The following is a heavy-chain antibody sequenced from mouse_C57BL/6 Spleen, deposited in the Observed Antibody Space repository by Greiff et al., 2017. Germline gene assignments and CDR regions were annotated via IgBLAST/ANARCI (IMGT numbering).Heavy chain of an antibody. CDR2: ISSGSSTI. D-gene: IGHD3-2*02. CDR3: ARGAAQATSAMDY. CDR1: GFTFSDYG. J-gene: IGHJ4*01. V-gene: IGHV5-17*01. Sequence: EVKLVESGGGLVKPGGSLKLSCAASGFTFSDYGMHWVRQAPEKGLEWVAYISSGSSTIYYADTVKGRFTISRDNAKNTLFLQMTSLRSEDTAMYYCARGAAQATSAMDYWGQGTSVTVSS.